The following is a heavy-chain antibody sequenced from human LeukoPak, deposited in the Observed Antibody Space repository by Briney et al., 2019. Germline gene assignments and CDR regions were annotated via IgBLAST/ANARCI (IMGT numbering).Heavy chain of an antibody. Sequence: SQTLSLTCAISGDSVSSNSATWNWLRQSQWRGLEWLGRTYYRSKWYTDYAVFVKSRIPLNPDTSKNQFSLQLNSVTPEDTAVYYCARDNRHYDSSGYPADAFDIWGQGTMVTVSS. CDR1: GDSVSSNSAT. J-gene: IGHJ3*02. V-gene: IGHV6-1*01. CDR2: TYYRSKWYT. CDR3: ARDNRHYDSSGYPADAFDI. D-gene: IGHD3-22*01.